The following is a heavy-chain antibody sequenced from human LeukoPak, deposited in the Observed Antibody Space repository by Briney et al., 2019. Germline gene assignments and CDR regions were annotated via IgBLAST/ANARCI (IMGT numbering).Heavy chain of an antibody. Sequence: LSGGSLRLSCAASGFIVSSKYMNWVRQAPGKGLEWVSIIYNIDTTYYADSVKGRFTISRDDSKNTLYLQMNSLRAEDTAVYYCAKDLTVVAAKEYYFDYWGQGTLVTVSS. CDR2: IYNIDTT. V-gene: IGHV3-53*01. J-gene: IGHJ4*02. D-gene: IGHD2-15*01. CDR3: AKDLTVVAAKEYYFDY. CDR1: GFIVSSKY.